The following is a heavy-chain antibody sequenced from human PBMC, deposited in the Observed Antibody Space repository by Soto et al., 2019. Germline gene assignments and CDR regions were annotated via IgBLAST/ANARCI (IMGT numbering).Heavy chain of an antibody. CDR1: GFTFSSYA. V-gene: IGHV3-21*04. Sequence: PGGSLRLSCAASGFTFSSYAMSWVRQAPGKGLEWVSFISSSGSYIYYADSVKGRFTISRDNAKNSLYLQMNSLRAEDTAVYYCARAGIVATTQLGWFDPWGQGALVTVSS. CDR3: ARAGIVATTQLGWFDP. J-gene: IGHJ5*02. CDR2: ISSSGSYI. D-gene: IGHD1-26*01.